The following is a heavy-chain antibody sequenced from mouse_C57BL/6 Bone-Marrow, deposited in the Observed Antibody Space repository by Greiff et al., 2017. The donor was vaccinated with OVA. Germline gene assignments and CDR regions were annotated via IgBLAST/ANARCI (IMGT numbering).Heavy chain of an antibody. J-gene: IGHJ3*01. CDR3: TTYDYDEGAWFAY. D-gene: IGHD2-4*01. CDR1: GFNIKDYY. Sequence: VQLQQSGAELVRPGASVKLSCTASGFNIKDYYMHWVKQRPEQGLEWIGRIDPEDGDTEYAPKFQGKATMTADTSSNTAYLQLSSLTSEDTAVYYCTTYDYDEGAWFAYWGQGTLVTVSA. CDR2: IDPEDGDT. V-gene: IGHV14-1*01.